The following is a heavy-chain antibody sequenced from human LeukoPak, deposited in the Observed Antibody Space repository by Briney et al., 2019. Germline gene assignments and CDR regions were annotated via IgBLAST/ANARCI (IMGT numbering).Heavy chain of an antibody. D-gene: IGHD3-10*01. CDR1: GGSISSYY. Sequence: PSETLSLTCTVSGGSISSYYWSWIRQPPGKGLEWIGYIYYSGSTNYNPSLKSRVTISVDTSKNQFSLKLSSVTAADTAVYYCARSYYYGSGRNDAFDIWGQGTMVTVSS. J-gene: IGHJ3*02. CDR2: IYYSGST. V-gene: IGHV4-59*01. CDR3: ARSYYYGSGRNDAFDI.